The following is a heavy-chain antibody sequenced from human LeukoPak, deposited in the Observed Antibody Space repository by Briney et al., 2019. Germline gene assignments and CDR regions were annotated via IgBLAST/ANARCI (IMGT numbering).Heavy chain of an antibody. CDR2: ISYDGTNK. J-gene: IGHJ6*02. Sequence: GGSLRLSCAASGFPFSSYGMHWDRQAPGKGLEWVSFISYDGTNKYYADSVKGRFTISRDNSKNTLYLQMNSLRGDDTGMYFCAKDSSSSNYYYGLDVWGQGTTVTVSS. CDR1: GFPFSSYG. D-gene: IGHD6-13*01. CDR3: AKDSSSSNYYYGLDV. V-gene: IGHV3-33*05.